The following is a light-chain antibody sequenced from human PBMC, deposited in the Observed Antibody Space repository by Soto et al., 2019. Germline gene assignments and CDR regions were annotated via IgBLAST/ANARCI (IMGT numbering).Light chain of an antibody. J-gene: IGLJ3*02. V-gene: IGLV2-23*01. CDR2: EGT. CDR1: RSDVGSYNV. CDR3: CSYAVANTLV. Sequence: QSALTQPASVSGSPGQSITISCSGTRSDVGSYNVVSWYQQHPGKAPKLIIYEGTKRPSGVSNRFSGSKSGNTASLTISGLQSEDEADYYCCSYAVANTLVFGGGTKLTVL.